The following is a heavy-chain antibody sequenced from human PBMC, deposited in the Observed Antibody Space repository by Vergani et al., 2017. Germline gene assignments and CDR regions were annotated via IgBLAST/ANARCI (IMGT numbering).Heavy chain of an antibody. CDR1: GFSLNTRGVS. CDR3: LYRKTEWGTAGCFYPFYYYDYMDV. J-gene: IGHJ6*03. CDR2: SYWNDDQ. D-gene: IGHD1-26*01. V-gene: IGHV2-5*04. Sequence: QITLKESGPTLVKPTQTLTLTCTFSGFSLNTRGVSVAWIRQPPGKALDWLALSYWNDDQHYSPSLNNRVTITKDTSKNQVVLTMTNMDYVDTGTYYGLYRKTEWGTAGCFYPFYYYDYMDVWGKGTTVTVSS.